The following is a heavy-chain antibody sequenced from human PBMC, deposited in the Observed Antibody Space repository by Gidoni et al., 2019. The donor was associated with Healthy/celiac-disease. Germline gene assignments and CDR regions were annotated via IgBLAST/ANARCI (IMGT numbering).Heavy chain of an antibody. CDR2: SSSSSSYK. J-gene: IGHJ4*02. V-gene: IGHV3-11*05. D-gene: IGHD2-15*01. CDR1: GFTLSDYY. CDR3: ARDLAPPWPCSGGSCYSAVDY. Sequence: QVQLVESGGGLVKPGGSLRLSCAASGFTLSDYYMSWIRQAPGQGLVWVLYSSSSSSYKNYADPVKGRFTISRDNAKNSLYLKMNSLRAEDTAVYYCARDLAPPWPCSGGSCYSAVDYWGQGTLVTVSS.